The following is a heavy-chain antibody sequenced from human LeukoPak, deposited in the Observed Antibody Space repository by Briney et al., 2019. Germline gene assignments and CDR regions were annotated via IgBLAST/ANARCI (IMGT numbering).Heavy chain of an antibody. V-gene: IGHV4-34*01. CDR1: GGSFSGYY. D-gene: IGHD1-14*01. CDR3: ARDGKGSDP. Sequence: SETLSLTCAVYGGSFSGYYWSWIRQPPGKGLEWIGEINHSGSTNYNPSLKSRVTISVDTSKNQFSLKRSSVTAADTAVYYCARDGKGSDPWGQGTLVTVSS. CDR2: INHSGST. J-gene: IGHJ5*02.